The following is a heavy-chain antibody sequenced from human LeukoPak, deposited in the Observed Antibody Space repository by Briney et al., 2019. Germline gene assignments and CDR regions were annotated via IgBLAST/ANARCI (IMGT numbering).Heavy chain of an antibody. Sequence: GASLRLSCAASGFTFSSYAMSWVRQAPGKRLEWASVISGSGGNTYYADSVKGRFTISRDNSKNTLYLQMNSLRAEDTAIYYCAKDGKGAPVAGTGYFDYWGQGTLVTVSS. CDR1: GFTFSSYA. V-gene: IGHV3-23*01. D-gene: IGHD6-19*01. CDR2: ISGSGGNT. J-gene: IGHJ4*02. CDR3: AKDGKGAPVAGTGYFDY.